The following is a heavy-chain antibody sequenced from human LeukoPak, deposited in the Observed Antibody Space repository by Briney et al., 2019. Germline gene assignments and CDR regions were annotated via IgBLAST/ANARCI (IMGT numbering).Heavy chain of an antibody. CDR3: ARGDIVVVPAAPLSVY. V-gene: IGHV1-2*02. CDR1: GYTFTGYY. J-gene: IGHJ4*02. Sequence: ASVKVSCKASGYTFTGYYMHWVRQAPGQGLEWMGWINPNSGGTNYAQTFQGRVTMTRDTSISTAYMELSRLRSDDTAVYYCARGDIVVVPAAPLSVYWGQGTLVTVSS. D-gene: IGHD2-2*01. CDR2: INPNSGGT.